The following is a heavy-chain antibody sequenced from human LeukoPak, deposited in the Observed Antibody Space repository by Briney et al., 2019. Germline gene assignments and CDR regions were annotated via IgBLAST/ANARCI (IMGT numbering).Heavy chain of an antibody. CDR3: AREPTYSSSWHTTCDY. D-gene: IGHD6-13*01. V-gene: IGHV3-66*01. Sequence: GGSLRLSCAASEFSVGSNYMTWVRQAPGKGLEWVSLIYSGGSTYYADSVKGRFTISRDNSKNTLYLQMNSLRAEDTAVYYCAREPTYSSSWHTTCDYWGQGTLVTVSS. CDR1: EFSVGSNY. CDR2: IYSGGST. J-gene: IGHJ4*02.